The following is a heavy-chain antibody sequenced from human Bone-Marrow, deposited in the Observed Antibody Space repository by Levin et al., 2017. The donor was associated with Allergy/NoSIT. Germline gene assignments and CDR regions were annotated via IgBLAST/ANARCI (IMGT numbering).Heavy chain of an antibody. CDR2: INSGSTDI. Sequence: SLRLSCAASGFNFSTYNMNWVRQAPGKALEWVSSINSGSTDIYYADSLKGRFTISRDNAENSLYLQMNGLRAGDTAVYYCARDRTYGILRNYGMDVWGQGTTVTVSS. V-gene: IGHV3-21*01. CDR3: ARDRTYGILRNYGMDV. J-gene: IGHJ6*02. D-gene: IGHD3-9*01. CDR1: GFNFSTYN.